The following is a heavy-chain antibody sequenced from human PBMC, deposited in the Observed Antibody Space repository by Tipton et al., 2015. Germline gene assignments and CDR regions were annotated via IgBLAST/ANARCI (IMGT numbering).Heavy chain of an antibody. J-gene: IGHJ4*02. V-gene: IGHV3-7*05. CDR1: GFSFRSYW. CDR3: VKAQGDIVVVVGVF. CDR2: IKQDEGEI. D-gene: IGHD2-15*01. Sequence: SLRLSCVGSGFSFRSYWMTWVRQAAGKGLEWVANIKQDEGEINYADSVKGRFTISRDNANNSLYLQMNSLRAEDTAVYYCVKAQGDIVVVVGVFWGQGTLVTVSS.